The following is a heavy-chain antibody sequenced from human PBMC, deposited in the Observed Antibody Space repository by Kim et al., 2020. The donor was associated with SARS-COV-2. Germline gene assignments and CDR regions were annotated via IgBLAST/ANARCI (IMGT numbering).Heavy chain of an antibody. D-gene: IGHD6-13*01. V-gene: IGHV3-23*01. Sequence: RVTIPRDNSKNTLYLQMNSLRAEDTAVYYCAKEPRGPGKLFIAAAGDDYWGQGTLVTVSS. J-gene: IGHJ4*02. CDR3: AKEPRGPGKLFIAAAGDDY.